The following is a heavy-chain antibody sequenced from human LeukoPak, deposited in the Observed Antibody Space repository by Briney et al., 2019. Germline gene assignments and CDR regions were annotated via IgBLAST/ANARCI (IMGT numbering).Heavy chain of an antibody. CDR3: ASQGHHGKIVGTTLSYFYMDV. CDR1: GYSISSGYY. CDR2: IYHSGST. D-gene: IGHD1-26*01. Sequence: SETLSLTCAVSGYSISSGYYWGWIRQPPGKGLEWIGSIYHSGSTYYNPSLKSRVTISVDTSKNQFSLKLSSVTAADTAFYYCASQGHHGKIVGTTLSYFYMDVWGKGTTVTVSS. V-gene: IGHV4-38-2*01. J-gene: IGHJ6*03.